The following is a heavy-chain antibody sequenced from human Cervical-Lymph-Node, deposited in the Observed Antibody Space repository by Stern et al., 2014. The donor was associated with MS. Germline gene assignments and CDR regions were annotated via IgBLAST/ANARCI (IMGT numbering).Heavy chain of an antibody. V-gene: IGHV1-69*01. D-gene: IGHD3-3*01. Sequence: VQLVESGAEVKKPGSSVKVSCEASGGSFNTYNFGWVRQAPGPGLELMGGIIPILNNADYAQTFEDRVTITADESTSTAYMELSSLRPEDTAIYYCAAGRIFGTWYFDLWGRGTLVTVSS. CDR1: GGSFNTYN. J-gene: IGHJ2*01. CDR3: AAGRIFGTWYFDL. CDR2: IIPILNNA.